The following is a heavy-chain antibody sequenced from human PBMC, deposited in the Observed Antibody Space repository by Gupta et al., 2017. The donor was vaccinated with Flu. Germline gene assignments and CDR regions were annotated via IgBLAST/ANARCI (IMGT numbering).Heavy chain of an antibody. D-gene: IGHD2-15*01. CDR3: ARERFCNTDSCYRWFDP. J-gene: IGHJ5*02. Sequence: QLVQPGAHVVKPGASVKVPCKVSGYSFTDYDRHWWGQAPVQGLEWMGRVNPHSGSRTYEHKFQSRVTLAIDTTISTDYMELTRLRSDDTAVYYCARERFCNTDSCYRWFDPWGQGTLVIVAS. CDR2: VNPHSGSR. CDR1: GYSFTDYD. V-gene: IGHV1-2*06.